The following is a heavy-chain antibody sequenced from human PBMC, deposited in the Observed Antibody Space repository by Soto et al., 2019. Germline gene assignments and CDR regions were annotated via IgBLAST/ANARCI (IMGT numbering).Heavy chain of an antibody. CDR1: GGSISSGGYY. V-gene: IGHV4-31*03. J-gene: IGHJ4*02. CDR3: AMSGYSYGPNPLLY. D-gene: IGHD5-18*01. Sequence: QVQLQESGPGLVKPSQTLSLTCTVSGGSISSGGYYWSWIRQHPGKGLEWIGYIYHSGSTYYNPSLQSRVTISVDTSKTQFSLTLSSVTAADTAVYYCAMSGYSYGPNPLLYWGQGTLVTVSS. CDR2: IYHSGST.